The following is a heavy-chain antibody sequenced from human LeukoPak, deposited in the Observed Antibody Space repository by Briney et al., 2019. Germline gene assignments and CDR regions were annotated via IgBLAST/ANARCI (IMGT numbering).Heavy chain of an antibody. V-gene: IGHV3-21*01. CDR3: ARSGSSLYDYTLDV. CDR1: GFTFSTYS. CDR2: ISSRSSYI. Sequence: GGSLRLSCAASGFTFSTYSMNWVRQAPGHGLECASSISSRSSYINYADSVKGRFTISRDNAKNSLYLQMNRLRAEDTAVYYCARSGSSLYDYTLDVWGQGTTVTVSS. J-gene: IGHJ6*02. D-gene: IGHD6-6*01.